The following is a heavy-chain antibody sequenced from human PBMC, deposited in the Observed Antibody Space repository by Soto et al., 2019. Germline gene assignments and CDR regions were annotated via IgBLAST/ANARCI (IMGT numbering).Heavy chain of an antibody. CDR3: ARDGGMATIIFDY. Sequence: SDTLSLTCTVSGGSISSYYWSWIRQPPGKGLEWIGYIYYSGSTNYNPSLKSRVTISVDTSKNQFSLKLSSVTAADTAVYYCARDGGMATIIFDYWGQGTLVTVSS. J-gene: IGHJ4*02. CDR1: GGSISSYY. V-gene: IGHV4-59*01. D-gene: IGHD5-12*01. CDR2: IYYSGST.